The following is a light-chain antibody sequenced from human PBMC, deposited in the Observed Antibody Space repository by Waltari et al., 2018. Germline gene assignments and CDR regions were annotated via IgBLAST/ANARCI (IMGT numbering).Light chain of an antibody. J-gene: IGKJ4*01. V-gene: IGKV3-11*01. CDR2: DAS. Sequence: EIVLTQSPATLSLSPGERATLSCRASQSVSRYLVWYQQKPGQAPRLLIYDASNRATGIPARCSGSGSGTDYTLTISSLEAEDFAVYYCQQRVNWPITFGGGTKVEIK. CDR1: QSVSRY. CDR3: QQRVNWPIT.